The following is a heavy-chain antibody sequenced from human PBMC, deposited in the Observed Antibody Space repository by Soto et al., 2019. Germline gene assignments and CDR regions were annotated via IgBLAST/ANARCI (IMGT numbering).Heavy chain of an antibody. CDR2: ISYDGSNK. CDR3: AKGRASSGCYYFDY. J-gene: IGHJ4*02. V-gene: IGHV3-30*18. Sequence: GGSLRLSCAASGFTFSSYGMHWVRQAPGKGLEWVAVISYDGSNKYYADSVKGRFTISRDNSKNTLYLRMNSLRAEDTAVYYCAKGRASSGCYYFDYWGQGTLVTVSS. CDR1: GFTFSSYG. D-gene: IGHD6-19*01.